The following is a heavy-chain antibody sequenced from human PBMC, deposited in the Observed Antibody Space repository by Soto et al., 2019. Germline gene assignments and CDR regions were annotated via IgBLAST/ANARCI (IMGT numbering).Heavy chain of an antibody. D-gene: IGHD2-15*01. CDR3: AKDYYCSGGSCYPEYFQH. CDR1: GFTFSSYA. Sequence: GGSMRLSFAASGFTFSSYAMSWVRQAPGKGLEWVSAISGSGGSTYYADSVKGRFTISRDNSKNTLYLQMNSLRAEDTAVYYCAKDYYCSGGSCYPEYFQHWGQGTLVTVSS. J-gene: IGHJ1*01. V-gene: IGHV3-23*01. CDR2: ISGSGGST.